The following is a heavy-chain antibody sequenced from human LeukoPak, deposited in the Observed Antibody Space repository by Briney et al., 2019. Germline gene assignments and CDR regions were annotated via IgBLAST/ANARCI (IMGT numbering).Heavy chain of an antibody. Sequence: GGSLRLSCAASGFTFSSYAMSWVRQAPGKGLEWVSAISGSGGSTYYADSVKGRFTISRDNSKNTLYLQMNSLRAEDTAVYYCAKTSSSWYASGMDVWGQGTTVTVSS. D-gene: IGHD6-13*01. CDR3: AKTSSSWYASGMDV. CDR2: ISGSGGST. V-gene: IGHV3-23*01. CDR1: GFTFSSYA. J-gene: IGHJ6*02.